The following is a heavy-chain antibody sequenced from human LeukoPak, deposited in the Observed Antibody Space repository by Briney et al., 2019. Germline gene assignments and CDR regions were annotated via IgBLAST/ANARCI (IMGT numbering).Heavy chain of an antibody. V-gene: IGHV3-20*04. CDR2: INWNGGSI. Sequence: GGSLRLSCAGSGFTFSSYWMHWVRQAPGKGLEWVSGINWNGGSIGYADSVKGRFTISRDNAKNSLYLQNNSLRAEDTALYYCARADKDGYGFFGFDYWGQGTLVTVSS. CDR3: ARADKDGYGFFGFDY. D-gene: IGHD5-24*01. CDR1: GFTFSSYW. J-gene: IGHJ4*02.